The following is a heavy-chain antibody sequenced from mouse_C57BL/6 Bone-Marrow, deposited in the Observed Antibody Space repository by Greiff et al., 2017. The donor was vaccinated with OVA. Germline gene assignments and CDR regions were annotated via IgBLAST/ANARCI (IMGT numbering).Heavy chain of an antibody. V-gene: IGHV1-81*01. J-gene: IGHJ3*01. CDR3: ARRGIYYYGSSYVAWFAY. D-gene: IGHD1-1*01. CDR2: IYPRSGNT. Sequence: QVQLQQSGAELARPGASVKLSCKASGYTFTSYGISWVKQRTGQGLEWIGEIYPRSGNTYYNEKFKGKATLTADKSSSTAYMELRSLTSEDSAVYFGARRGIYYYGSSYVAWFAYWGQGTLVTVSA. CDR1: GYTFTSYG.